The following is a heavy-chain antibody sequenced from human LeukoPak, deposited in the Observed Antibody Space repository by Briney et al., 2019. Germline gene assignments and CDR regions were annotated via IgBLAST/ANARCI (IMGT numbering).Heavy chain of an antibody. Sequence: GGALRLSCAASGVTFSSYGMHGVREAPGKGGEWVAVISDDGSNKYYGDSVKGRFTISKDNSKNTLYLQMNSLRAEDTAVYYCARGDPINSGSYGGYYFDYWGQGTLVTVSS. D-gene: IGHD1-26*01. V-gene: IGHV3-30*03. J-gene: IGHJ4*02. CDR3: ARGDPINSGSYGGYYFDY. CDR1: GVTFSSYG. CDR2: ISDDGSNK.